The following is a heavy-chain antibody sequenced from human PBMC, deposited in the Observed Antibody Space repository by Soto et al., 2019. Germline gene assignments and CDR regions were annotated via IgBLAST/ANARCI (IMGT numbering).Heavy chain of an antibody. CDR3: ARDIQSVGPRANDAFDV. V-gene: IGHV1-3*01. Sequence: QVQLVQSGAELKKPGASVNISCTASGFTFSDNLINWVRQVPGQGLELMGWLNPDTGNKRYSEKFKGRVTISRHPSARIAYLELSGLENEDTALYFCARDIQSVGPRANDAFDVWGQGTMITVSS. CDR2: LNPDTGNK. D-gene: IGHD5-18*01. CDR1: GFTFSDNL. J-gene: IGHJ3*01.